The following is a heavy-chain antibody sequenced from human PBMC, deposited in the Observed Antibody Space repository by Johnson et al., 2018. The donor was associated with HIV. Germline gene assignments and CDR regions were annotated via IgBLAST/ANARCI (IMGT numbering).Heavy chain of an antibody. CDR3: ARSEVRYFDWSYQRGAFDI. J-gene: IGHJ3*02. CDR1: GFTFSNAW. V-gene: IGHV3-15*01. D-gene: IGHD3-9*01. Sequence: EPLVEPAGGLVKPVGSLRLSRAASGFTFSNAWMLWVRPAPVKWLEWVDCIKSKPDRGATDYAAPVKLRFTISRHDSINSLYLQMNSLSAEDTVVYYCARSEVRYFDWSYQRGAFDIWGQGTMVTVS. CDR2: IKSKPDRGAT.